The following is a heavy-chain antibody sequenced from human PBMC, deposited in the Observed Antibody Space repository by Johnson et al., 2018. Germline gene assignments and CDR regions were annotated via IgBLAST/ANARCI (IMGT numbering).Heavy chain of an antibody. CDR1: GFTFSGSA. Sequence: VQLVESGGGLVQPGGSLKLSCAASGFTFSGSAMHWVRQASGKGLEWVGRIRTKANSYATAYAASVKGRFTIPRDDSKNTAYLQMNSLKPEDTAVYYCTRHYVAGLGPSYYYYYMDVWGKGTTVTVSS. D-gene: IGHD3-16*01. V-gene: IGHV3-73*01. J-gene: IGHJ6*03. CDR2: IRTKANSYAT. CDR3: TRHYVAGLGPSYYYYYMDV.